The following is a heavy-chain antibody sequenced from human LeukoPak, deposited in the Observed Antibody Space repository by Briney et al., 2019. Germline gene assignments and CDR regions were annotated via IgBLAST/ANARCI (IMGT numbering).Heavy chain of an antibody. J-gene: IGHJ3*02. Sequence: GASVKVSCKASGGTFSSYAISWVRQAPGQGLEWMGRIIPIFGTANYAQKFQGRDTITTDESTSTAYMELSSLRSEDTAVYYCAREGSSGWYDLGAFDIWGQGTMVTVSS. CDR1: GGTFSSYA. D-gene: IGHD6-19*01. CDR3: AREGSSGWYDLGAFDI. CDR2: IIPIFGTA. V-gene: IGHV1-69*05.